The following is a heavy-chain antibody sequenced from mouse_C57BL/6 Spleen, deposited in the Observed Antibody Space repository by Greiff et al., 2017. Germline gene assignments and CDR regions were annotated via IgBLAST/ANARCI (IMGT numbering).Heavy chain of an antibody. J-gene: IGHJ2*01. CDR1: GYTFTGYW. CDR3: ARRGPHCCGSSYYFDY. Sequence: QVQLQQSGAELMKPGASVKLSCKATGYTFTGYWIEWVKQRPGHGLEWIGEILPGSGSTNYNEKFKGKATFTADTSSNTAYMQLSSLTTEDSAIYDCARRGPHCCGSSYYFDYWGQGTTLTVSS. D-gene: IGHD1-1*01. V-gene: IGHV1-9*01. CDR2: ILPGSGST.